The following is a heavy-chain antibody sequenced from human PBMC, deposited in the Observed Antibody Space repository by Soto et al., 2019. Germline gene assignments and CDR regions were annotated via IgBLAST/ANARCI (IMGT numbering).Heavy chain of an antibody. Sequence: SVKVSCKASGFTFTSYGISWVRQAPGQGLEWMAWISIYNDNTKYAQKFQGRITMTTDTSTSTAYMELRSLRSDDTAVYYCARETYYFGSGTYDDGMDVWGRGTTVTVSS. D-gene: IGHD3-10*01. CDR1: GFTFTSYG. J-gene: IGHJ6*02. CDR2: ISIYNDNT. V-gene: IGHV1-18*04. CDR3: ARETYYFGSGTYDDGMDV.